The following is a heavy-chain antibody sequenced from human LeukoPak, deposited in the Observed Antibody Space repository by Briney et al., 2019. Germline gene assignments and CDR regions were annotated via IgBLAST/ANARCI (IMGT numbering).Heavy chain of an antibody. J-gene: IGHJ4*02. Sequence: GGSLRLSCAASGFPFSSYVVSWVRQAPGKGLEWVAYISHDSDNIYYPDFVKGRFTISRDNAENSLYLQMNSLRDEDTAIYYCARDSDWAFNYWGQGTRVTVSS. V-gene: IGHV3-48*02. CDR3: ARDSDWAFNY. CDR2: ISHDSDNI. D-gene: IGHD2-21*02. CDR1: GFPFSSYV.